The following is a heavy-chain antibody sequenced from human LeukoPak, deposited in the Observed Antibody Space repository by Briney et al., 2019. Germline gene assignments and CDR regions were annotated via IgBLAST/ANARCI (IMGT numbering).Heavy chain of an antibody. CDR1: GGSFSGYY. Sequence: SETLSLTCAVYGGSFSGYYWSWIRQPPGKGLEWIGEINHSGSTNYNPSLKSRVTISVDTSKNQFSLKLSSVTAADTAVYYCARGLGRISSSWYDLPYNWFDPWGQGTLVTVSS. D-gene: IGHD6-13*01. V-gene: IGHV4-34*01. J-gene: IGHJ5*02. CDR2: INHSGST. CDR3: ARGLGRISSSWYDLPYNWFDP.